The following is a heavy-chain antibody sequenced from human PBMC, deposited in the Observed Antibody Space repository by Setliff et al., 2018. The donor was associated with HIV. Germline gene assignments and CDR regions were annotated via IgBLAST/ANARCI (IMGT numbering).Heavy chain of an antibody. J-gene: IGHJ4*02. V-gene: IGHV4-34*12. D-gene: IGHD3-22*01. CDR2: VIDSGTT. CDR3: ARAPYYDYRGLAVYYFDY. Sequence: PSETLSLTCAVYGGSFSGYLWTWIRQPPGKGLEWIGEVSDSAPGLEWIGEVIDSGTTNYNPSLKSRVTISKDKSRNHLSLKVSSLTAADTAVYYCARAPYYDYRGLAVYYFDYWGQGTLVTVSS. CDR1: GGSFSGYL.